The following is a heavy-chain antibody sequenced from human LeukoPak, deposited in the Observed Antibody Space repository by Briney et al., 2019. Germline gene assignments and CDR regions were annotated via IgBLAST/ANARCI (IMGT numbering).Heavy chain of an antibody. V-gene: IGHV1-69*04. CDR3: ASGAGMFPTPIDPWLQDY. Sequence: GASVKVSCKASGGTFSSYAISWVRQAPGQGLEWMGRIIPILGIANYAQKFQGRVTITADKSTSTAYMELSSLRFEDTAVYYCASGAGMFPTPIDPWLQDYWGQGTLVTVSS. CDR1: GGTFSSYA. J-gene: IGHJ4*02. CDR2: IIPILGIA. D-gene: IGHD3-10*02.